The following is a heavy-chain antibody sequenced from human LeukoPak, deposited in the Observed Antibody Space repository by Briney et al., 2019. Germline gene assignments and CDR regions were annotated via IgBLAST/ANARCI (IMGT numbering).Heavy chain of an antibody. CDR2: ISSNGGST. CDR1: GFTFSSYA. Sequence: GGSLRLSCAASGFTFSSYAMHWVRQAPGKGLEYVSAISSNGGSTYYANSVKGRFTISRDNSKNTLYLQMGSLRAEDMAVYYCARASGWRNDYWGQGTLVTASS. V-gene: IGHV3-64*01. D-gene: IGHD6-25*01. CDR3: ARASGWRNDY. J-gene: IGHJ4*02.